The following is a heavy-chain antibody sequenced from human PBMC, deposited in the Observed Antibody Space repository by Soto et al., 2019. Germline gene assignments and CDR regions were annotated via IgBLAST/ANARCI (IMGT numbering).Heavy chain of an antibody. J-gene: IGHJ6*03. Sequence: QVQLQESGPGLVKPSQTLSLTCTVSGGSISSGGYYWSWIRQHPGKGLEWIGYIYYSGSTYYNPSLMSRVTISVAASKKQFSLKLSSVTAADTAVYYCARGYSSSPYYYYYYMDVWGKGTTVTVSS. D-gene: IGHD6-13*01. CDR3: ARGYSSSPYYYYYYMDV. V-gene: IGHV4-31*03. CDR1: GGSISSGGYY. CDR2: IYYSGST.